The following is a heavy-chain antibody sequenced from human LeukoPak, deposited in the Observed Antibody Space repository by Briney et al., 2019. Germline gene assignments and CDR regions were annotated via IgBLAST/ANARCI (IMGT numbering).Heavy chain of an antibody. V-gene: IGHV1-2*02. Sequence: ASVKASCKASGYTFTGYYMRWVRQAPGQGLEWMGWINPNSGGTNYAQKFQGRVTMTRDTSISTAYMELTRLRSDDTAVSYGARDRADIAALANWFYDWWEEAMVTVSS. CDR2: INPNSGGT. D-gene: IGHD6-13*01. J-gene: IGHJ5*02. CDR1: GYTFTGYY. CDR3: ARDRADIAALANWFYD.